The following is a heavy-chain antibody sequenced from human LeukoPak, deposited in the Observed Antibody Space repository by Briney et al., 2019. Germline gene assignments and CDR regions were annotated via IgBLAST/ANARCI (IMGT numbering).Heavy chain of an antibody. CDR3: ASCSGGSCYSGTYYYYYYYMDV. CDR2: INPNSGGT. V-gene: IGHV1-2*02. D-gene: IGHD2-15*01. Sequence: ASVKVSCKASGYTFTGYYMHWVRQAPGQGLEWMGWINPNSGGTNYAQKFQGRVTMTRDTSISTAYMELSRLRSDDTAVYYCASCSGGSCYSGTYYYYYYYMDVWGKGTTVTVSS. J-gene: IGHJ6*03. CDR1: GYTFTGYY.